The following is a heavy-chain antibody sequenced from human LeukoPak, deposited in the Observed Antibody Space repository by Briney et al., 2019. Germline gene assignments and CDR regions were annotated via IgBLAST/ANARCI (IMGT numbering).Heavy chain of an antibody. CDR1: GFTFSSYG. CDR2: IRYDGSNK. J-gene: IGHJ4*02. D-gene: IGHD1-26*01. V-gene: IGHV3-30*02. Sequence: GGSLRLSCAASGFTFSSYGMHWVRQAPGKGLEWVAFIRYDGSNKYYADSVKGRFTTSRDNSKNTLYLQMNSLRAEDTAVFYCAKDTWDEPNFFDYWGQGTLVTVSS. CDR3: AKDTWDEPNFFDY.